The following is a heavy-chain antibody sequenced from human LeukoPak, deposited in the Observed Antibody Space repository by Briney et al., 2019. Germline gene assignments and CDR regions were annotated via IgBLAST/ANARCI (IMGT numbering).Heavy chain of an antibody. CDR1: GFTFSSYW. Sequence: GGSLRLSCAASGFTFSSYWMSWVRQAPGKGLEWVANIKQDGSEKYYVDSVKRRFTISRDNAKNSLYLQMNSLRAEDTAVYYCARAGQQLVRGYYFDYWGQGTLVPVSS. D-gene: IGHD6-13*01. CDR2: IKQDGSEK. V-gene: IGHV3-7*03. CDR3: ARAGQQLVRGYYFDY. J-gene: IGHJ4*02.